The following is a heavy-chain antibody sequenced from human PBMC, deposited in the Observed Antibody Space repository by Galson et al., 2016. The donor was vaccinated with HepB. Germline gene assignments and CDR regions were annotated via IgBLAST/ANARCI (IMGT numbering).Heavy chain of an antibody. CDR2: ISGNSDTR. CDR3: ARMFPLYSSGWYITYYFDY. CDR1: GFTFGSYA. V-gene: IGHV3-23*01. Sequence: SLRLSCAASGFTFGSYAMSWVRQAPGKGLEWVSVISGNSDTRYYADSVKGRLTISRDNSKNTLYLHMNSLTGEDTAVYYCARMFPLYSSGWYITYYFDYWGQGTLVTVSS. D-gene: IGHD6-19*01. J-gene: IGHJ4*02.